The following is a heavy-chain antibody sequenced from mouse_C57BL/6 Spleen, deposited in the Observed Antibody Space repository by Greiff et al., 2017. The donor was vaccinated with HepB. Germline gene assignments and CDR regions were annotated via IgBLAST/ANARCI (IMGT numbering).Heavy chain of an antibody. Sequence: VQLQQSGAELVRPGASVTLSCKASGYTFTDYEMHWVKQTPVHGLEWIGAIDPETGGTAYNQKFKGKAILTADKSSSTAYMELRSLTSEDSAVYYCAITTVVAKNFDYWGQGTTLTVSS. CDR2: IDPETGGT. J-gene: IGHJ2*01. V-gene: IGHV1-15*01. CDR1: GYTFTDYE. CDR3: AITTVVAKNFDY. D-gene: IGHD1-1*01.